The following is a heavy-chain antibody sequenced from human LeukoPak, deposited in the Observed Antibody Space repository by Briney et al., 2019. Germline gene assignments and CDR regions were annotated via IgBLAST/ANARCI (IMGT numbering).Heavy chain of an antibody. CDR3: ARRNWNDAYQTGGMDV. CDR2: IIPILGIA. V-gene: IGHV1-69*04. CDR1: GGTFSSYA. J-gene: IGHJ6*02. D-gene: IGHD1-1*01. Sequence: SVRASCKASGGTFSSYAISWVRQAPGQGLEWMGRIIPILGIANYAQRFQGRVTITEDKSTSTAYMELSSLRSEDTAVYYCARRNWNDAYQTGGMDVWGQGTTVTVSS.